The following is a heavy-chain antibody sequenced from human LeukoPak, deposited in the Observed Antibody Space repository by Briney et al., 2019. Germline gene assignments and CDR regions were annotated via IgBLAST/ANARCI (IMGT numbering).Heavy chain of an antibody. CDR3: ARRVGATKGGYYYYYMDV. CDR2: ISSSSSYI. J-gene: IGHJ6*03. CDR1: GFTFSYYG. D-gene: IGHD1-26*01. Sequence: PGGSLRLSCAASGFTFSYYGMHWVRQAPGKGLEWVSSISSSSSYIYYADSVKGRFTISRDNAKNSLYLQMNSLRAEDTAVYYCARRVGATKGGYYYYYMDVWGKGTTVTVSS. V-gene: IGHV3-21*01.